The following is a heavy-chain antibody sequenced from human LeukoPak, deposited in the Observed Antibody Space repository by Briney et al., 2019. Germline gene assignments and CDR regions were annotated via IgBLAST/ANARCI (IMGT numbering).Heavy chain of an antibody. D-gene: IGHD3-22*01. J-gene: IGHJ3*02. CDR1: GYTFTSYG. CDR3: ATRYSSGYYLDAFDI. V-gene: IGHV1-18*01. CDR2: ISAYNGNT. Sequence: ASVKVSCKASGYTFTSYGISWVRQAPGQGPEWMGWISAYNGNTNYAQKLQGRVTMTTDTSTSTAYMELRSLRSDDTAVYYCATRYSSGYYLDAFDIWGQGTMVTVSS.